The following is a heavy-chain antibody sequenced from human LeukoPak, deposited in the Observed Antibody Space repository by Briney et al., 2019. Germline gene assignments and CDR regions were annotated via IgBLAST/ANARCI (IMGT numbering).Heavy chain of an antibody. Sequence: PSETLSLTCTVSGGSISSYFWSWIRQPAGKGLEWIGRIYTSGSTNYNPSLKSRVTMSVDTSKNQFSLKLSSVTAADTAVYYCARSRITIFGVADAFDIWGQGTIVTVSS. CDR3: ARSRITIFGVADAFDI. D-gene: IGHD3-3*01. V-gene: IGHV4-4*07. J-gene: IGHJ3*02. CDR2: IYTSGST. CDR1: GGSISSYF.